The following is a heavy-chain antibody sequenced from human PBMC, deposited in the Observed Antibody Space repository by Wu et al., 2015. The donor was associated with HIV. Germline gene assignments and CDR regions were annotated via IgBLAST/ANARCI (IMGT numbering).Heavy chain of an antibody. D-gene: IGHD5-18*01. Sequence: QVQLVQSGAEVKKPGASVKVSCQTSGYTFTAYYMHWVRQAPGQGLEWMGWLNPNTGGTRYAQNFQGRVTMTSDTSITTAYMELNSLRSDDTAVYYCAKDXKWGSYLGVDLDSWGQGTLVTVS. CDR3: AKDXKWGSYLGVDLDS. J-gene: IGHJ4*02. V-gene: IGHV1-2*02. CDR2: LNPNTGGT. CDR1: GYTFTAYY.